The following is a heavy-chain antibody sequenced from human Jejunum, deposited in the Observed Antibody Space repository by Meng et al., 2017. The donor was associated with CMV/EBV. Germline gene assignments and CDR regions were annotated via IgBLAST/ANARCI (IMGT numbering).Heavy chain of an antibody. D-gene: IGHD3-3*01. Sequence: TFTSHGMHWVRQGPGRGLEWVAFIAYDRSNKCCADSVEGQFTISRDNSKNTLDLQMNSLRVEDTAVYYCAKDQAGGYYDFRSGFDYWGQRKLVTVSS. V-gene: IGHV3-30*02. J-gene: IGHJ4*02. CDR3: AKDQAGGYYDFRSGFDY. CDR2: IAYDRSNK. CDR1: TFTSHG.